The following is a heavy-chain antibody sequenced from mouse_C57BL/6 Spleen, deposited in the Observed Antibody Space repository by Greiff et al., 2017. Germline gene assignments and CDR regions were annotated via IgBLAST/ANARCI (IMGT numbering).Heavy chain of an antibody. CDR3: ARSEYAY. J-gene: IGHJ3*01. D-gene: IGHD5-1*01. Sequence: QVQLQQPGAELVMPGASVKLSCKASGYTFTSYWMHWVKQRPGQGLEWIGEIDPADSYTNYNQKFKGKATLTVDKSSSTAYMQLSSLTSEDSAVYYYARSEYAYWGQGTLVTVSA. CDR1: GYTFTSYW. CDR2: IDPADSYT. V-gene: IGHV1-69*01.